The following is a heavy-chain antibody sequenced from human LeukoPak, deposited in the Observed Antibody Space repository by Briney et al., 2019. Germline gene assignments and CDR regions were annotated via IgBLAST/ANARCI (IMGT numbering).Heavy chain of an antibody. CDR3: AANGYYSIDV. J-gene: IGHJ6*03. CDR2: IFHSGGT. V-gene: IGHV4-4*02. D-gene: IGHD2-8*01. CDR1: GGTISSTNW. Sequence: SETLSLTCAVSGGTISSTNWWSWVRQPPRKGLEWIGEIFHSGGTNYNPSLKSRISLSVDKSQNKFSLKLNSLTAADTAVYYCAANGYYSIDVWGKGTTVTVSS.